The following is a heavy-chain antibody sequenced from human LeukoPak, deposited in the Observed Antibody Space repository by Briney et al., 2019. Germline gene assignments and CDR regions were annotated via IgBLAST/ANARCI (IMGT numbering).Heavy chain of an antibody. CDR1: GGTFSSYA. J-gene: IGHJ4*02. V-gene: IGHV1-69*06. Sequence: SVKVSCKASGGTFSSYAISWVRQAPGQGLEWMGGIIPIFGTANYAQKFQGRVTITADKSTSTAYMELSSLRSEDTAVYYCARAPGGEPLFDYWGQGTLVTVSS. D-gene: IGHD3-16*01. CDR2: IIPIFGTA. CDR3: ARAPGGEPLFDY.